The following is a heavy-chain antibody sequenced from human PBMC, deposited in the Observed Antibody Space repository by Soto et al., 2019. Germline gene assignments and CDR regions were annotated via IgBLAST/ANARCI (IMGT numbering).Heavy chain of an antibody. CDR3: ATGGSIAVAGPYDPFDI. V-gene: IGHV1-69*13. CDR1: GGTFSSYA. J-gene: IGHJ3*02. CDR2: IIPIFGTA. Sequence: GASVKVSCKASGGTFSSYAISWVRQAPGQGLEWMGGIIPIFGTANYAQKFQGRVTITADESTSTAYMELSSLRSEDTAVYYCATGGSIAVAGPYDPFDIWGQGTMVTVSS. D-gene: IGHD6-19*01.